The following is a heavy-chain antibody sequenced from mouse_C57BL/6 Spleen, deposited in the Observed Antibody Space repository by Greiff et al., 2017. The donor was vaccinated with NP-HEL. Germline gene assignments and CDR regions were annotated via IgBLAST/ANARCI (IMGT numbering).Heavy chain of an antibody. J-gene: IGHJ3*01. CDR2: IDPETGGT. CDR3: TRSLIDGNYVGVWFAY. D-gene: IGHD2-1*01. CDR1: GYTFTDYE. Sequence: VQLVESGAELVRPGASVTLSCKASGYTFTDYEMHWVKQTPVHGLEWIGAIDPETGGTAYNQKFKGKAILTADKSSSTAYMELRSLTSEDSAVYYCTRSLIDGNYVGVWFAYWGQGTLVTVSA. V-gene: IGHV1-15*01.